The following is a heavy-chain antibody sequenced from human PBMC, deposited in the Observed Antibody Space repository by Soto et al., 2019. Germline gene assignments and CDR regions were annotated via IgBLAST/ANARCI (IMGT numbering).Heavy chain of an antibody. CDR1: GITLSPPW. D-gene: IGHD6-19*01. CDR2: INQDGTEI. Sequence: EVQLVESGGGLVQPGGSLRLSCAVSGITLSPPWMNWVRQTPGKGLGWVAIINQDGTEIIYVDSVKGRFTISRDNAKNSLYLQMNSLRAEDTAVYYCVGGYGWLPDFWGQGTLVTVSS. CDR3: VGGYGWLPDF. J-gene: IGHJ4*02. V-gene: IGHV3-7*05.